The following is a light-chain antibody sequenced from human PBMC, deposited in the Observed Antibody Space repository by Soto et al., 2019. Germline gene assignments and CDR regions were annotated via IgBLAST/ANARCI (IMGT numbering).Light chain of an antibody. J-gene: IGLJ1*01. CDR3: SSYTSSSTLYV. CDR2: EVT. V-gene: IGLV2-14*01. Sequence: QSALTQPASVSGSPGQSITISCTGTSSDVGGYNYVCWYKQHPGKAPQLMIYEVTNRPSGVSDRFSGSKSGNTASLTISGLQVEDEADYYCSSYTSSSTLYVFGTGTKLTVL. CDR1: SSDVGGYNY.